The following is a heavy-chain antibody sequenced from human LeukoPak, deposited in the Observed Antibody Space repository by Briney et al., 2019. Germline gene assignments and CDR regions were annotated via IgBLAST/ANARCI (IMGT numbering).Heavy chain of an antibody. CDR2: IHFSGST. Sequence: PSETLSLACTVSDASISGYYWSWIRQPPGKGLEWIGSIHFSGSTNYNPSLRSRVTISVDTSKNQLSLKPSSVTAADTAVYYCARDLGGIYFDYWGQGTLVTVSS. D-gene: IGHD1-26*01. CDR1: DASISGYY. V-gene: IGHV4-59*01. CDR3: ARDLGGIYFDY. J-gene: IGHJ4*02.